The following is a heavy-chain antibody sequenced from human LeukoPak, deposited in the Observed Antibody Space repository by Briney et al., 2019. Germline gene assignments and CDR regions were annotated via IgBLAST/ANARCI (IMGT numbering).Heavy chain of an antibody. Sequence: ASVKVSCKASGYTFTSYAMHWVRQAPGQRLEWMGWINAGNGNTKYSQKFQGRVTITRDTSASTAYMELSSLRSEDTAVYYCAGVLEDYYYYYGMDVWGQGTTVIVSS. CDR1: GYTFTSYA. J-gene: IGHJ6*02. D-gene: IGHD1-1*01. V-gene: IGHV1-3*01. CDR3: AGVLEDYYYYYGMDV. CDR2: INAGNGNT.